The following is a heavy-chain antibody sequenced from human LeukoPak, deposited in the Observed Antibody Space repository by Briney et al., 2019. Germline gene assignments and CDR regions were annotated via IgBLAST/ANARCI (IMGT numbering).Heavy chain of an antibody. CDR3: ARGRGPPRRAVAGNLDY. V-gene: IGHV1-8*01. D-gene: IGHD6-19*01. Sequence: ASVKVSCKASGYTITSYDINWVRQATGQGLEWMGWMNPNSGNTGYAQKFQGRVTMTRNTSISTAYMELSSLRSEDTAVYYCARGRGPPRRAVAGNLDYWGQGTLVTVSS. J-gene: IGHJ4*02. CDR1: GYTITSYD. CDR2: MNPNSGNT.